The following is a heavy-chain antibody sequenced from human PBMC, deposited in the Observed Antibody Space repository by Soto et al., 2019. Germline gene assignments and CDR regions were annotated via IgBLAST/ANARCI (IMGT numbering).Heavy chain of an antibody. D-gene: IGHD3-16*01. J-gene: IGHJ4*02. CDR2: IYNGEST. Sequence: GGSLRLSCAASGFTFSSYSMNWVRQAPGKGLEWVSYIYNGESTHYADSVKGRFTISSDRSKNTLYLQMSSLRIEDTAVYYCARDGRGLGKLSLFEYWGQGTLVTVSS. CDR3: ARDGRGLGKLSLFEY. CDR1: GFTFSSYS. V-gene: IGHV3-53*01.